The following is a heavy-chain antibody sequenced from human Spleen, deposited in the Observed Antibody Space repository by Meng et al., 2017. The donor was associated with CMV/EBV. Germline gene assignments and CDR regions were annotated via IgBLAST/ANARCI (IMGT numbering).Heavy chain of an antibody. CDR1: GFIFSSYG. Sequence: GESLKISCAASGFIFSSYGMSWVRQTPKKGLEWLSTSGIGYNTYYANSVKGRFTISRDNSKNTLYLQMNSLRAEDTAIYYCARGAYTVTSFAEGRFDPWGQGILVTVSS. V-gene: IGHV3-23*01. CDR3: ARGAYTVTSFAEGRFDP. D-gene: IGHD4-11*01. CDR2: SGIGYNT. J-gene: IGHJ5*02.